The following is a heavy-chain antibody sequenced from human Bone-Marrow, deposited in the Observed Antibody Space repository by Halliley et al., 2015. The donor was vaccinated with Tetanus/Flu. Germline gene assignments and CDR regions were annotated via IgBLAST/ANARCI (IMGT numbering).Heavy chain of an antibody. J-gene: IGHJ6*02. CDR3: THRRGLTGWIEYYFYYGMDV. Sequence: LVKPTQTLTLTCTVSGFSLSTSGVGVSWIRQPPGKALEWLAVIYWNDDKYYNPSLKSRLSITKDTSENQVVLTMTNVDPVDTATYYCTHRRGLTGWIEYYFYYGMDVWGQGTTVTVSS. CDR1: GFSLSTSGVG. D-gene: IGHD3-9*01. V-gene: IGHV2-5*01. CDR2: IYWNDDK.